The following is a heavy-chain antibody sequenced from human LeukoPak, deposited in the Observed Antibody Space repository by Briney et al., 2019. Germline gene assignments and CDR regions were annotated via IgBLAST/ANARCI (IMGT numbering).Heavy chain of an antibody. D-gene: IGHD3-22*01. Sequence: GGSLRLSCAASGFTFSSYAMSWVRQPPGKGLEWVSAISATGPYYADSVKGRFTISRDNSRNTVYLQMHSLRAGDTVVYYCAKERDDYNTVFDLWGQGTLVTVSS. CDR1: GFTFSSYA. CDR2: ISATGP. J-gene: IGHJ4*02. V-gene: IGHV3-23*01. CDR3: AKERDDYNTVFDL.